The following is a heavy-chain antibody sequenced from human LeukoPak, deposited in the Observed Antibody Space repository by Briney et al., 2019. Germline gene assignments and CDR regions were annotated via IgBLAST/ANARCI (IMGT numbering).Heavy chain of an antibody. CDR3: ARTKGGAAAGTGAFDI. D-gene: IGHD6-13*01. J-gene: IGHJ3*02. V-gene: IGHV1-69*13. CDR2: IIPIFGTA. CDR1: GGTFSSYA. Sequence: GASVKVSCKASGGTFSSYAISWVRQAPGQGLEWTGGIIPIFGTANYAQKFQGRVTITADESTSTAYMELSSLRSEDTAVYYCARTKGGAAAGTGAFDIWGQGTMVTVSS.